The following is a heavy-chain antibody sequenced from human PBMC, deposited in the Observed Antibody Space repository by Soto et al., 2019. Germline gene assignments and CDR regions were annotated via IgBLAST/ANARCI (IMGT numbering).Heavy chain of an antibody. V-gene: IGHV4-31*03. J-gene: IGHJ5*02. D-gene: IGHD3-22*01. Sequence: QVQLQESGPRLVKPSQTLSLTCTVSGGSISSRGYYWTWIRQHPGKGLEWIGYIYYSGITYYSPSLKSRVSISIDTSKNQFSLNLNSVAAADTAVHYCARFSVGHYNSSGYYFVDLWGQGTLVTVSS. CDR3: ARFSVGHYNSSGYYFVDL. CDR2: IYYSGIT. CDR1: GGSISSRGYY.